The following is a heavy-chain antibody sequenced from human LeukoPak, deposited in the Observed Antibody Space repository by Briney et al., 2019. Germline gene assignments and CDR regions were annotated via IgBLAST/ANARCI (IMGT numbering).Heavy chain of an antibody. V-gene: IGHV1-2*02. CDR3: ARDFVPAAILFDY. Sequence: ASVKVSCKASGYTFTGYYMHWVRQAPGQGLEWMGWINPNSGGTNYAQKLQGRVTMTTDTSTSTAYMELRSLRSDDTAVYYCARDFVPAAILFDYWGQGTLVTVSS. CDR2: INPNSGGT. J-gene: IGHJ4*02. D-gene: IGHD2-2*01. CDR1: GYTFTGYY.